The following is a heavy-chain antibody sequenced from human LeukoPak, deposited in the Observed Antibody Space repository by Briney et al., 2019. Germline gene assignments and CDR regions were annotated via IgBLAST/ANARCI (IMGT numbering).Heavy chain of an antibody. D-gene: IGHD1-1*01. CDR3: ARDIWNLRMIYY. Sequence: ASVKVSCKASGYTFTGYYIHWVRQAPGQGLEWMGWINPNSGGTNYAQKFQGRVTMTGDTSISTACMELSGLRSDDTAVYYCARDIWNLRMIYYWGQGTLVTVSS. V-gene: IGHV1-2*02. CDR1: GYTFTGYY. CDR2: INPNSGGT. J-gene: IGHJ4*02.